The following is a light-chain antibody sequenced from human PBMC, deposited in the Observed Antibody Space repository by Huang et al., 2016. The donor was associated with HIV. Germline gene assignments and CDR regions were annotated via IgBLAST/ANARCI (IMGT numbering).Light chain of an antibody. V-gene: IGKV1-39*01. CDR3: QQSYSTPYT. CDR2: GAS. Sequence: DIQMTQSPSSLSASVGDRVTITCRASQSISNYLNWYQQKVGQAPKVLIYGASSLQSGVPSRFSGSGSETDFTLTISSLQPEDFAIYYCQQSYSTPYTFGQGTKLEIK. CDR1: QSISNY. J-gene: IGKJ2*01.